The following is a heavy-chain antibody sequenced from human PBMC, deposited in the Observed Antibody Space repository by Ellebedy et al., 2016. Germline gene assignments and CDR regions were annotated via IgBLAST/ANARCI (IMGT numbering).Heavy chain of an antibody. CDR2: IRNKAAGGTS. V-gene: IGHV3-15*01. Sequence: GESLKISCAASGFNFADAWMSWVRQAPGKGLEWVGRIRNKAAGGTSDYAAPVTGRFTISRDDSKNTLYLQMNSLKTEDTAVYYCITDRRSSSSWYLRDFQHWGQGTLVTVTS. J-gene: IGHJ1*01. CDR3: ITDRRSSSSWYLRDFQH. D-gene: IGHD6-13*01. CDR1: GFNFADAW.